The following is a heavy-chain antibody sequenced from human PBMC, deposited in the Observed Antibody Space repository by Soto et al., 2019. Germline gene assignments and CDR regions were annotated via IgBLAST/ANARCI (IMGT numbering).Heavy chain of an antibody. V-gene: IGHV1-69*12. D-gene: IGHD4-17*01. CDR2: IIPIFGTA. CDR3: ATPATVVKNYYYYGMDV. J-gene: IGHJ6*02. Sequence: QVQLVQSGAEVKKPGSSVKVSCKASGGTFSSYAISWVRQAPGQGLEWMGGIIPIFGTANYAQKFQGRVTITADESTSTDYMELSSMRSEDTAVYYCATPATVVKNYYYYGMDVWGQGTTVTVSS. CDR1: GGTFSSYA.